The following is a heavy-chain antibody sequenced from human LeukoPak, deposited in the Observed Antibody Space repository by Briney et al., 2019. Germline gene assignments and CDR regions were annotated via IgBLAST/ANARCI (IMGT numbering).Heavy chain of an antibody. CDR3: ARATLSDYYFNY. J-gene: IGHJ4*02. CDR1: GYTFTSYY. V-gene: IGHV1-46*01. CDR2: INPSGGST. Sequence: GASVKVSCKASGYTFTSYYMHWVRRAPGQGLEWMGIINPSGGSTSYAQKFQGRATMTRDTSTNTVYMELSSLRSEDTAVYFCARATLSDYYFNYWGQGTLVTVSS.